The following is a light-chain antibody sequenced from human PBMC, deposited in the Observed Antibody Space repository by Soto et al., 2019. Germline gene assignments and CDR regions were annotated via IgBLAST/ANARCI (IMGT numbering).Light chain of an antibody. CDR3: KQYKEWPPFT. CDR1: QSVSNN. Sequence: EIVMTQSPANLSVSPGETATLSCRASQSVSNNVAWYQQKPGQAPRLLILGASTRATGIPARFSGSGSGTEFTLSISSLQSEDFAVYYCKQYKEWPPFTFGQGTRLEIK. CDR2: GAS. V-gene: IGKV3-15*01. J-gene: IGKJ5*01.